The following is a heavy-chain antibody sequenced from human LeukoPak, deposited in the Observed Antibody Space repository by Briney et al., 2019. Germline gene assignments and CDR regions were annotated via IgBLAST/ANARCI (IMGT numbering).Heavy chain of an antibody. CDR3: AGIRWSLDY. CDR1: GGSISSSSYY. CDR2: IYYSGST. Sequence: SETLSLTCTVSGGSISSSSYYWGWIRQPPGKGLEWIGYIYYSGSTNYNPSLKSRVTISVDTSKNQFSLKLSSVTAADTAVYYCAGIRWSLDYWGQGTLVTVSS. D-gene: IGHD4-23*01. J-gene: IGHJ4*02. V-gene: IGHV4-61*05.